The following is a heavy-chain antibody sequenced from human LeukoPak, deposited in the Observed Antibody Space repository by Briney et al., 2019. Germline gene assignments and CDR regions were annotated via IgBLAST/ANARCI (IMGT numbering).Heavy chain of an antibody. Sequence: GGSLRLSCAASGFTFSSYSMNWVRQAPGKGLEWVSSISSSSSYIYYADSVKGRFTISRDNAKNSLYLQMNSLRAEDTAVYYCAKALAYCGGDCYSPADAFDIWGQGTMVTVSS. CDR2: ISSSSSYI. CDR3: AKALAYCGGDCYSPADAFDI. D-gene: IGHD2-21*02. V-gene: IGHV3-21*01. CDR1: GFTFSSYS. J-gene: IGHJ3*02.